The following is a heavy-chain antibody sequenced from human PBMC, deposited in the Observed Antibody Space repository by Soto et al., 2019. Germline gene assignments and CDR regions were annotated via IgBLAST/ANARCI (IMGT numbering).Heavy chain of an antibody. D-gene: IGHD1-26*01. CDR3: VKDLRIVGATNHDY. CDR1: GFTFISYA. Sequence: WGSLRLSCSASGFTFISYAIHFFRHAPWKGLEYVSAISSNGGSTYYADSVKGRFTISRDNSKNTLYLQMSSLRAEDTAVYYCVKDLRIVGATNHDYWGQGTLVTVSS. CDR2: ISSNGGST. J-gene: IGHJ4*02. V-gene: IGHV3-64D*06.